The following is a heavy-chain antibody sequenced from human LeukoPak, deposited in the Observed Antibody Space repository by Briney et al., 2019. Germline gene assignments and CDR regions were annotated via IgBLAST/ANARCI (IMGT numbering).Heavy chain of an antibody. CDR2: IIPMFGSA. CDR3: ARAEPGYCSGGSCFPMNH. V-gene: IGHV1-69*06. D-gene: IGHD2-15*01. Sequence: GASVKVSCKASGGNVGTYTIGWVRQAPGQGLEWLGGIIPMFGSAKYPQKFQGRVTITADTLMTTTYMELNSLTSDDTAVYYCARAEPGYCSGGSCFPMNHWGQGTLVTVSS. J-gene: IGHJ5*02. CDR1: GGNVGTYT.